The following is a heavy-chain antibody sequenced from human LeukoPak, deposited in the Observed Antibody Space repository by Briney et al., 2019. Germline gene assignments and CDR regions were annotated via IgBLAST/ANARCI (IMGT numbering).Heavy chain of an antibody. CDR3: ARDLYGSGSPPYAFDI. CDR2: ISAYNGNT. Sequence: GGSLRLSCAASGFTFTSYGISWVRQAPGQGLEWMGWISAYNGNTNYAQKLQGRVTMSTDTSTSTAYMELRSLRSDDTAVYYCARDLYGSGSPPYAFDIWGQGTMVTVSS. J-gene: IGHJ3*02. V-gene: IGHV1-18*01. CDR1: GFTFTSYG. D-gene: IGHD3-10*01.